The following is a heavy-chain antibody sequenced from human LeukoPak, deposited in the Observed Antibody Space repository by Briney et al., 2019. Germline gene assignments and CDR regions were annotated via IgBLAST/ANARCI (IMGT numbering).Heavy chain of an antibody. J-gene: IGHJ6*04. V-gene: IGHV3-21*01. CDR3: ARPYTSSPGDYGMDV. CDR1: GFSFSSYS. D-gene: IGHD6-13*01. Sequence: GGSLGLSCADSGFSFSSYSMNWARQAPGKGLEWVSSISSTSTYIYYADSVKGRFTISRDNSKNSLYLQMNSLRAEDTAVYYCARPYTSSPGDYGMDVWGKGTTVTVSS. CDR2: ISSTSTYI.